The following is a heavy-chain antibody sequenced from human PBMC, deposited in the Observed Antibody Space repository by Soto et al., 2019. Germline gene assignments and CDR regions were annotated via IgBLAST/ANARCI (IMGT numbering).Heavy chain of an antibody. V-gene: IGHV4-30-4*01. CDR3: ARVNYDFWSGYYTKLDY. Sequence: SETLSLSCAVSGGSISSGDYYWSLIRQPPGKGLEWIGYIYYSGSTYYNPSLKSRVTISVDTSKNQFSLKLSSVTAADTAVYYCARVNYDFWSGYYTKLDYWGQGTLVTVSS. D-gene: IGHD3-3*01. J-gene: IGHJ4*02. CDR1: GGSISSGDYY. CDR2: IYYSGST.